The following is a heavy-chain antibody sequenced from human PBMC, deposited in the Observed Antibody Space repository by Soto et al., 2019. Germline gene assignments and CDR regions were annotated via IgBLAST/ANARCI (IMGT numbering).Heavy chain of an antibody. CDR2: IWYDGSNK. V-gene: IGHV3-33*01. CDR3: ARRYSSGWSYVDY. Sequence: GGSLRLSCAASGFNFSSYGMHWVRQAPGKGLEWVAVIWYDGSNKYYADSVKGRFTISRDNSKNTLYLQMNSLRAEDTAVYYCARRYSSGWSYVDYWGQGTLVTVSS. D-gene: IGHD6-19*01. CDR1: GFNFSSYG. J-gene: IGHJ4*02.